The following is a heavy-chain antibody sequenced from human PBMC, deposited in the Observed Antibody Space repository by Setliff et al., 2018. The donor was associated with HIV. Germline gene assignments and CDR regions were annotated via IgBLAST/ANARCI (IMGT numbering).Heavy chain of an antibody. D-gene: IGHD3-10*01. Sequence: TSETLSLTCAVSGASINSATYYWSWIRQFPGKGLEWIGSVYYSGSTYYNPSLKSRITISADTSRNQFSLKLNSVTAADTAVFYCVRHRVITGSFDYWGQGTLVTVSS. CDR3: VRHRVITGSFDY. J-gene: IGHJ4*02. V-gene: IGHV4-39*01. CDR1: GASINSATYY. CDR2: VYYSGST.